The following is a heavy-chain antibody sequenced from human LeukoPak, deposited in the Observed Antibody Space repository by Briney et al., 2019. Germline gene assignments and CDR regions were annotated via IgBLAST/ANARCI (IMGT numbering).Heavy chain of an antibody. V-gene: IGHV4-30-4*08. CDR1: GGSISGNNYF. D-gene: IGHD3-22*01. Sequence: PSETLSLTCTVSGGSISGNNYFWGWLRQPPGKGPEWIGYMSYSGNTDYNPSLKSRVIIEKDTSKNQLSLRLSSVTAADTALYYCATGFYDGRGYSIPFDLWGQGTLVTVSS. CDR2: MSYSGNT. CDR3: ATGFYDGRGYSIPFDL. J-gene: IGHJ4*02.